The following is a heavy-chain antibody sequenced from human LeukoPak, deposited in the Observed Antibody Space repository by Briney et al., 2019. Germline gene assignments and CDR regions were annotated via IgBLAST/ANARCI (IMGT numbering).Heavy chain of an antibody. D-gene: IGHD6-19*01. CDR2: IHPNSGGT. V-gene: IGHV1-2*02. J-gene: IGHJ4*02. CDR1: GYTFTDHY. Sequence: ASVKVSCKALGYTFTDHYFHWLRQAPGQGLEWMGWIHPNSGGTNYAQKFQGRVTMTRDTSISTAYMELSRLSSDDTAVYYCARLAVGNDAWGQGTLVTVSS. CDR3: ARLAVGNDA.